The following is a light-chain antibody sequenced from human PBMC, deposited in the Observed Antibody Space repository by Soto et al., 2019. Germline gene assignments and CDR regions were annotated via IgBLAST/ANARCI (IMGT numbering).Light chain of an antibody. CDR3: QQYNNWPRK. J-gene: IGKJ1*01. CDR2: GAS. CDR1: QSVSNN. Sequence: IVLTHSPGTLSLSPWERATLSCRASQSVSNNYLAWYQQKPGQAPRLLIYGASTRATGIPARFSGSGSGTEFTLTISSLQSEDFAVYYCQQYNNWPRKFGQGTKVDIK. V-gene: IGKV3-15*01.